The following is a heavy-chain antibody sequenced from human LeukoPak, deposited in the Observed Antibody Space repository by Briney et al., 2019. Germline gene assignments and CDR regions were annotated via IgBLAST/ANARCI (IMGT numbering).Heavy chain of an antibody. CDR1: GGSISSHY. V-gene: IGHV4-59*11. D-gene: IGHD3-22*01. CDR3: ARRSGVLDSRDSRYHFDH. CDR2: IYYSGST. Sequence: SETLSLTCIVSGGSISSHYWSWIRQSPGKGLEYIGYIYYSGSTDYNPSLKSRVTISLDTSKNQFSLNLSSVTAADTAVYYCARRSGVLDSRDSRYHFDHWGQGTLVTVSS. J-gene: IGHJ4*02.